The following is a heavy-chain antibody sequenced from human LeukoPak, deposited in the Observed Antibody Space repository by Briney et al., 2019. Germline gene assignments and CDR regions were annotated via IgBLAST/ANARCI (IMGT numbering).Heavy chain of an antibody. Sequence: PSQTLSLTCTVSGGSISSGGYYWNWIRQHPGKGLEWIVSIYYSGSTYYNPSLKSRVTISVDTSKNHFSLKLTSVTAADTAVYYCASGDFWTDYFKGLLDYWGQGTPVTVSS. J-gene: IGHJ4*02. CDR2: IYYSGST. D-gene: IGHD3/OR15-3a*01. CDR3: ASGDFWTDYFKGLLDY. CDR1: GGSISSGGYY. V-gene: IGHV4-31*03.